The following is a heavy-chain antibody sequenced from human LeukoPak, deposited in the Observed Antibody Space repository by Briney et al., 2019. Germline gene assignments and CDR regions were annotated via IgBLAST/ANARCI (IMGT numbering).Heavy chain of an antibody. CDR2: ISGSGSST. Sequence: GGSLRLSCAASGFTFSSYAMSWVRQARGKGLEWVSGISGSGSSTYYADSVKGGFTISRDISKNTLYLQMNSLRAEDTAVYYCAKSGFSTSWYYFDYWGQGSLVTVSS. V-gene: IGHV3-23*01. D-gene: IGHD6-13*01. CDR1: GFTFSSYA. CDR3: AKSGFSTSWYYFDY. J-gene: IGHJ4*02.